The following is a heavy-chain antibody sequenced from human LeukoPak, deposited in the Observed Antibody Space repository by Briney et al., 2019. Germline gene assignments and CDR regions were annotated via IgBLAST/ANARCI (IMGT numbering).Heavy chain of an antibody. CDR3: ARRRGSSGTIDY. D-gene: IGHD6-19*01. CDR2: LSNSGST. V-gene: IGHV4-59*01. J-gene: IGHJ4*02. CDR1: GASISSYY. Sequence: PSETLSLTCTVSGASISSYYWSWIRQPPGKGLEWIGYLSNSGSTNYNPSLKSRVTISVDTSKKQFSLKLISVTAADTAVYYCARRRGSSGTIDYWGQGTLVTVSS.